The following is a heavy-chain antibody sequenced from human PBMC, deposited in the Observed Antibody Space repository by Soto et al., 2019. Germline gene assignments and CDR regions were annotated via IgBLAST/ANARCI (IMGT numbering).Heavy chain of an antibody. Sequence: ASVKVSCKASGYTFTIYDINCVLRSAVRGRDGMGCMNPNSGNTGYAQKFQGRVTMTRNTSISTAYMELSSLRSEDTAVYYCARGPKVLRFLEWLFGPLDVWGQGTTVTVSS. V-gene: IGHV1-8*01. CDR2: MNPNSGNT. CDR1: GYTFTIYD. D-gene: IGHD3-3*01. CDR3: ARGPKVLRFLEWLFGPLDV. J-gene: IGHJ6*02.